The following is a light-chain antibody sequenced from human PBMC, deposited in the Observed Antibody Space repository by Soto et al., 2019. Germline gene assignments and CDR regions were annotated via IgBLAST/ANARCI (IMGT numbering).Light chain of an antibody. CDR2: GES. V-gene: IGKV3-15*01. Sequence: EIVMTQSPATLSVSPGERATLSCRASQSVSSNLAWYQQKPGQAPRLLIYGESARATGIPARFSGSGSGTEFTLTISSLQSEDFAVYFCQQYYDWPRTFGQGTK. CDR1: QSVSSN. J-gene: IGKJ1*01. CDR3: QQYYDWPRT.